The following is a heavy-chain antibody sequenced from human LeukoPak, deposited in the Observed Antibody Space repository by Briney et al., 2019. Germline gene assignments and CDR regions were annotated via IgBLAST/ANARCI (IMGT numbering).Heavy chain of an antibody. CDR3: ARAYGSGSYSDY. J-gene: IGHJ4*02. D-gene: IGHD3-10*01. Sequence: TSGGSLRLSCAASGFTFSDYYMSWIRQAPGKGLEWVSYISSSSSYTNYADSVKGRFTISRDNAKNSLYLQMNSLRAEDTAVYYCARAYGSGSYSDYWGQGTLVTVSS. CDR1: GFTFSDYY. V-gene: IGHV3-11*06. CDR2: ISSSSSYT.